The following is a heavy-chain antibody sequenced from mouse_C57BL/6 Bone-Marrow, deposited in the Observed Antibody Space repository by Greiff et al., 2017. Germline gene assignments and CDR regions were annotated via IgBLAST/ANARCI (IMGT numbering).Heavy chain of an antibody. J-gene: IGHJ3*01. CDR1: GYTFTGYW. Sequence: VQLQQSGAELMKPGASVKLSCKATGYTFTGYWIEWVKQRPGHGLEWICEILPGSGSTNYNEKFKGKATFTADTSSNTAYMQLSSLTTEDSAIYYCARGLLWSSWLAYWGQGTLVTVSA. CDR2: ILPGSGST. D-gene: IGHD2-1*01. V-gene: IGHV1-9*01. CDR3: ARGLLWSSWLAY.